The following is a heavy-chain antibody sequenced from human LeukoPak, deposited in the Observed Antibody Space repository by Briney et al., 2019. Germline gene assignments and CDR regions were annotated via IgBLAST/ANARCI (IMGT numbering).Heavy chain of an antibody. J-gene: IGHJ4*02. CDR3: GRPLRSAWYYFAY. Sequence: SETLSLTCTVSGGSISSYYWSWIRQPPGKGLEWIGYIYYSGSTNYNPSLNSRVTISVDASKNQFSLRLSSVTAADTAVYYCGRPLRSAWYYFAYWGQGTLVTVSS. D-gene: IGHD6-19*01. CDR1: GGSISSYY. V-gene: IGHV4-59*01. CDR2: IYYSGST.